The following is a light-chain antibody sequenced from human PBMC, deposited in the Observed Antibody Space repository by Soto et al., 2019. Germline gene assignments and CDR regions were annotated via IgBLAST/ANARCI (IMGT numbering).Light chain of an antibody. J-gene: IGKJ5*01. Sequence: DIQMTQSPSSLSASVGDRVTITCRASQSISSYVNWYQQKSGKAPKVLIYAASSLQSGVPSRFSGSGSGTDSTLTISSLQPEDFATYYCQQSYRTPITFGQGTRLEI. CDR2: AAS. V-gene: IGKV1-39*01. CDR3: QQSYRTPIT. CDR1: QSISSY.